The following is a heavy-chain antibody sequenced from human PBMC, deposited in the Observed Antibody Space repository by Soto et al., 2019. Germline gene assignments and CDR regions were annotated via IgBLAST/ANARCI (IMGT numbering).Heavy chain of an antibody. D-gene: IGHD5-18*01. CDR3: ARGGYSYGLDY. Sequence: NPSETLSLTCTVSGGSISSGGYYWSWIRQHPGKGLEWIGYIYYSGSTYYNPSLKSRVTISVDTSKNQFSLKLSSVTAADTAVYYCARGGYSYGLDYWGQGTLVPVSS. V-gene: IGHV4-31*03. CDR2: IYYSGST. CDR1: GGSISSGGYY. J-gene: IGHJ4*02.